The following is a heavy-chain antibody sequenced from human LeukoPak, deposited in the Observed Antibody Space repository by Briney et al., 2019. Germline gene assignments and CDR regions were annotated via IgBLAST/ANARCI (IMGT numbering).Heavy chain of an antibody. V-gene: IGHV7-4-1*02. J-gene: IGHJ4*02. D-gene: IGHD3-3*01. CDR3: ARGLRFLEWFSYYFDY. Sequence: GASVKVSCKASGYTFTSYAMNWVRQAPGQGLEWMGWINTNTGNPTYAQGFTGRFVFSLDTSVSTAYLQISSLKAEDTAVYYCARGLRFLEWFSYYFDYWGQGTLVTVSS. CDR1: GYTFTSYA. CDR2: INTNTGNP.